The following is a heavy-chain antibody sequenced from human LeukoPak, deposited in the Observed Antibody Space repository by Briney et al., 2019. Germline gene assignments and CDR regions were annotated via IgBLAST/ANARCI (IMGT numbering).Heavy chain of an antibody. D-gene: IGHD1-26*01. CDR3: TRGRYPFLGPNDY. J-gene: IGHJ4*02. CDR1: GFSLSDYG. V-gene: IGHV3-48*02. CDR2: ITMNSIK. Sequence: PPGGSLRLSCAASGFSLSDYGMSWVRQAPGKGLEWVSYITMNSIKLYADSMNGRFTSSRDNDKNSVYLQMNSLRDEDTAVYYCTRGRYPFLGPNDYWGQGSLVTVSS.